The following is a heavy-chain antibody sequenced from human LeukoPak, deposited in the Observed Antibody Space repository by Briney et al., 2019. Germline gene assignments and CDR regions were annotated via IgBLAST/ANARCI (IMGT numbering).Heavy chain of an antibody. CDR2: ISAYNGHT. CDR3: ATFVPYSDSSDVYIHAFHI. V-gene: IGHV1-18*01. CDR1: GYTFTNYG. J-gene: IGHJ3*02. D-gene: IGHD3-22*01. Sequence: ASVKVSCKAFGYTFTNYGISWVRQAPGQGLEWMGWISAYNGHTNYAQRLQGRVTMTTDTSTSTAYMELTSLRAEDTAVYYCATFVPYSDSSDVYIHAFHIWGRGTMVTVSS.